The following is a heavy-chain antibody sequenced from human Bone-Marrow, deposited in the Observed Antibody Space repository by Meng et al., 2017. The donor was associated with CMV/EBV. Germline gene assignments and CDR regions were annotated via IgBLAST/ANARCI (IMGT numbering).Heavy chain of an antibody. CDR3: ARSIVGATRLFDY. V-gene: IGHV3-7*01. J-gene: IGHJ4*02. CDR2: IKQDGSEK. D-gene: IGHD1-26*01. CDR1: GFTFSSYW. Sequence: GESLKISCAASGFTFSSYWMSWVRQAPGKGLEWVANIKQDGSEKYYVDSVKGRFTISRDNAKNSLYLQMNSLRAEDTAVYYCARSIVGATRLFDYWGQGTLVTVSS.